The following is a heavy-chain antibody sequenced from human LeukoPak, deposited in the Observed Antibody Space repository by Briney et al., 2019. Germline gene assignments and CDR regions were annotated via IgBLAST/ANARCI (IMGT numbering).Heavy chain of an antibody. D-gene: IGHD3-10*02. J-gene: IGHJ4*02. CDR2: ISSDSSYI. CDR3: ARDPNVLGITPYYFDF. V-gene: IGHV3-21*01. CDR1: GFTFSNYA. Sequence: GGSLRLSCAASGFTFSNYAINWVRQAPGKGLEWVASISSDSSYIDYADSVKGRFTISRDNAKNSLFLKTDTLRGDDTGIYYCARDPNVLGITPYYFDFWGQGTLVTVSS.